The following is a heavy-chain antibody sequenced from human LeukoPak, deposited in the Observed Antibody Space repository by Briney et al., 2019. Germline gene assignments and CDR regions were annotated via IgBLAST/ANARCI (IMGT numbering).Heavy chain of an antibody. CDR1: GGSFSGYY. J-gene: IGHJ4*02. CDR2: IYYSGST. Sequence: SETLSLTCAVYGGSFSGYYWGWIRQPPGKGLEWIGSIYYSGSTYYNPSLKSRVTISVDTSKNQFSLKLSSVTAADTAVYYCARTRYYYNSRSYGAPYYFWGQGTLVTVSS. V-gene: IGHV4-39*01. CDR3: ARTRYYYNSRSYGAPYYF. D-gene: IGHD3-10*01.